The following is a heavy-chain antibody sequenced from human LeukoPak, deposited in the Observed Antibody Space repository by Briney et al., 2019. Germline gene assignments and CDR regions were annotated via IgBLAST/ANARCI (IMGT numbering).Heavy chain of an antibody. CDR2: ISSSSTTI. J-gene: IGHJ5*02. CDR1: GFIFSSYS. Sequence: GGSLRLSCAASGFIFSSYSMKWVRQAPGKGLEWVSYISSSSTTIYYADSVKGRFTISRDNAKNSLYLQMNSLRAEDTALYYCARDLSPSDYYDSSGYYPWGQGTLVTVSS. D-gene: IGHD3-22*01. CDR3: ARDLSPSDYYDSSGYYP. V-gene: IGHV3-48*04.